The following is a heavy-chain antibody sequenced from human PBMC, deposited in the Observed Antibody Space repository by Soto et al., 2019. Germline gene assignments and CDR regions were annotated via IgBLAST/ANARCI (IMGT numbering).Heavy chain of an antibody. J-gene: IGHJ4*02. CDR2: MYASGSN. CDR3: AREGSSLHYFDY. V-gene: IGHV4-4*07. D-gene: IGHD1-26*01. CDR1: GGSISSYY. Sequence: PSETLSLTCTVSGGSISSYYWRWIRQPAGKGLEWIGRMYASGSNSYNPSLKSRVTMSIDTSTNQFSLKMSSVTAADTAVYYCAREGSSLHYFDYWVQGTLFTVSS.